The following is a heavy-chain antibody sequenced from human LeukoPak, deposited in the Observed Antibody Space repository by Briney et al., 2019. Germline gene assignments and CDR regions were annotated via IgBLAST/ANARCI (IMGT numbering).Heavy chain of an antibody. D-gene: IGHD3-10*01. CDR3: ARRGYYGSGSYSTDY. CDR1: GGTFSSYA. J-gene: IGHJ4*02. CDR2: IIPIFGTA. V-gene: IGHV1-69*13. Sequence: ASVKVSCKASGGTFSSYAISWVRQAPGQGLEWMGGIIPIFGTANYAQKFQGRVTITADESTSTAYMELSSLRSEDTAVYYCARRGYYGSGSYSTDYWGQGTLVTVSS.